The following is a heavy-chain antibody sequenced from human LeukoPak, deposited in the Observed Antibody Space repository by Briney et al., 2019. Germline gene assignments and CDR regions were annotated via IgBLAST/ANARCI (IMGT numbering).Heavy chain of an antibody. J-gene: IGHJ3*02. Sequence: SETLSLTCTVSGGSISSGGYYWSWIRQHPGKGLEWIGYIYYSGSTYYNPSLKSRVTISVDTPKNQFSLKLSSVTAADTAVYYCARLAEDGAFDIWGQGTMVTVSS. CDR3: ARLAEDGAFDI. CDR2: IYYSGST. V-gene: IGHV4-31*03. CDR1: GGSISSGGYY.